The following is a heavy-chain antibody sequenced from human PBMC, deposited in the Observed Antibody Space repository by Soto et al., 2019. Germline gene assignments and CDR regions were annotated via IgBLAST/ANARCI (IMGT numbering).Heavy chain of an antibody. CDR2: IYSGGYT. D-gene: IGHD3-10*01. CDR3: GTPPGGGGY. CDR1: GFTVSNNY. J-gene: IGHJ4*02. Sequence: EVQLVESGGGLIQPGGSLRLSCAVSGFTVSNNYMSWVRQAPGKGLEGVSVIYSGGYTAYGDSVKGRFTISRDNSKNTQYCKMNSRGADARGGFYWGTPPGGGGYWGQGTLVTVSS. V-gene: IGHV3-53*01.